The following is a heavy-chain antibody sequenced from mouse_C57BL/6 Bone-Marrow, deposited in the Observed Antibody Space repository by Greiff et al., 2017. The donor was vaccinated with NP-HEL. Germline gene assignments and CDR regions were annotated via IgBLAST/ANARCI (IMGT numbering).Heavy chain of an antibody. V-gene: IGHV5-4*03. J-gene: IGHJ3*01. D-gene: IGHD1-1*01. Sequence: EVMLVESGGGLVKPGGSLKLSCAASGFTFSSYAMSWVRQTPEKRLEWVATISDGGSYTYYPDNVKGRFTISRDNAKNNLYLQMSHLKSEDTAMYYCARDYGSSYIWFAYWGQGTLVTVSA. CDR3: ARDYGSSYIWFAY. CDR1: GFTFSSYA. CDR2: ISDGGSYT.